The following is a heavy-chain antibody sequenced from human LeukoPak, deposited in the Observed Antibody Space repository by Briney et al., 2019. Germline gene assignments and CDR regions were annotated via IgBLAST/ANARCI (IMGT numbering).Heavy chain of an antibody. CDR3: ARDEVYCSSTSCRRYYYYGMDV. CDR1: GFTFGSYA. CDR2: ISYDGSNK. D-gene: IGHD2-2*01. J-gene: IGHJ6*02. V-gene: IGHV3-30-3*01. Sequence: GGSLRLSCAASGFTFGSYAMHWVRQAPGKGLEWVAVISYDGSNKYYADSVKGRFTISRDNSKNTLYLQMNSLRAEDTAVYYCARDEVYCSSTSCRRYYYYGMDVWGQGTTVTVSS.